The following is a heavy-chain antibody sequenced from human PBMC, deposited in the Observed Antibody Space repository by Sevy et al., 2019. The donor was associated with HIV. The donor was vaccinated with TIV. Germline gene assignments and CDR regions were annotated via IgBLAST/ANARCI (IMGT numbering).Heavy chain of an antibody. V-gene: IGHV4-59*01. J-gene: IGHJ6*03. CDR2: IYYSGST. CDR1: GGSISSYY. CDR3: DRESYYSDV. Sequence: SETLSLTCTVSGGSISSYYWSWIRQPPGKGLEWIGYIYYSGSTNYNPSLKSRVTISVDTSKNQVSLKASSVTVADTAVDYCDRESYYSDVWGKGTTVTVSS.